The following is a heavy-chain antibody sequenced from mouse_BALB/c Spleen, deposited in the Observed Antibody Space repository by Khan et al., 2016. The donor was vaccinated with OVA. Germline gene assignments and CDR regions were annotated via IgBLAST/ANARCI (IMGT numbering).Heavy chain of an antibody. CDR3: ASRYDWYFDV. V-gene: IGHV1-7*01. CDR2: INPSTGYT. D-gene: IGHD2-14*01. CDR1: GYTFTSYW. Sequence: QVQLQQSGAELAKPGASVKMSCKASGYTFTSYWMNWVKQRPGQGLEWIGNINPSTGYTEYNQKFKDKATLTADKSSSTAYMQLSSLTSEDSAVYYCASRYDWYFDVWGAGTTVTVSS. J-gene: IGHJ1*01.